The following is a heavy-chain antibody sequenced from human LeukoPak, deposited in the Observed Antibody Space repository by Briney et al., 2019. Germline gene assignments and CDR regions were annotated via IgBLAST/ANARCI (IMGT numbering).Heavy chain of an antibody. V-gene: IGHV1-2*06. J-gene: IGHJ6*03. Sequence: ASVKVSCKASGNTFTAYYIHWVRQAPGQGLEWMGRINPNSGGTDYAQNFRGRVTLTRDTSISTAYMDLTRLRSDDTAVYYCAGNYDFWSGPYYYYYMDVWGKGTTVTVSS. CDR3: AGNYDFWSGPYYYYYMDV. CDR1: GNTFTAYY. D-gene: IGHD3-3*01. CDR2: INPNSGGT.